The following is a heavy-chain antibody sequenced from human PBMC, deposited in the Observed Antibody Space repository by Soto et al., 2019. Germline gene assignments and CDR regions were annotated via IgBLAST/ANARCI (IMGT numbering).Heavy chain of an antibody. V-gene: IGHV4-61*01. CDR3: AREFSNSPEAFDS. D-gene: IGHD6-6*01. CDR1: GGSVNSDNFY. Sequence: SETLSLTCTVSGGSVNSDNFYWSWIRQPPGRGLEWIGYIYYTGSTNYNPSLKSRVTISIDTSRNQFSLKLSSVTAADTAVYYCAREFSNSPEAFDSWGQGSLVTISS. J-gene: IGHJ4*02. CDR2: IYYTGST.